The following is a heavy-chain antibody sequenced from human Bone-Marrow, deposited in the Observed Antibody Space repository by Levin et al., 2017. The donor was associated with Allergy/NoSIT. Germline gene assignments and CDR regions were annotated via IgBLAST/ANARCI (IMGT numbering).Heavy chain of an antibody. CDR1: GGSISSSSYY. J-gene: IGHJ4*02. V-gene: IGHV4-39*07. CDR3: AREGPYYDSRALG. D-gene: IGHD3-22*01. CDR2: IYYSGST. Sequence: SQTLSLTCTVSGGSISSSSYYWGWIRQPPGKGLEWIGSIYYSGSTYYNPSLKSRVTISVDTSKNQFSLKLSSVTAADTAVYYCAREGPYYDSRALGWGQGTLVTVSS.